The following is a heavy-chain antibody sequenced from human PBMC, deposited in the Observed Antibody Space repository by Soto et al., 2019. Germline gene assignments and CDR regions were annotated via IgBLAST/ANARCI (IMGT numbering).Heavy chain of an antibody. CDR1: GFTFTNAW. V-gene: IGHV3-15*01. D-gene: IGHD3-10*01. J-gene: IGHJ4*02. CDR3: ATCYGSGTDCQEDYLAF. CDR2: VKRKTNGGTT. Sequence: GGSLRLSCAASGFTFTNAWMSWVRQAPGKGLEWVGRVKRKTNGGTTDYAAPVKDRFNISRDDSKITLYLQMNNLKTEDTAVYYCATCYGSGTDCQEDYLAFWGQGTPVTV.